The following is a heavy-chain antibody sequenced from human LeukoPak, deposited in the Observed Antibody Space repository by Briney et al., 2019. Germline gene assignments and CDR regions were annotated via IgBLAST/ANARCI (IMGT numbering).Heavy chain of an antibody. CDR3: ARGLLPSWLRTSQAFDI. J-gene: IGHJ3*02. CDR1: GYTFTSYD. D-gene: IGHD3-22*01. V-gene: IGHV1-8*01. CDR2: MNPNSGNT. Sequence: ASVKVSCKASGYTFTSYDINWVRQATGQGLEWMGWMNPNSGNTGYAQKFQGRVTMTRNTSISTAYMELSSLRSEDTAVYYCARGLLPSWLRTSQAFDIWGQGTMVTVSS.